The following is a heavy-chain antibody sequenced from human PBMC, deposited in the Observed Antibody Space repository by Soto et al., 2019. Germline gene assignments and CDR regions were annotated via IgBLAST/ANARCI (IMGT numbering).Heavy chain of an antibody. CDR2: ISSSSSTI. Sequence: EVQLVESGGGLVQPGGALRLSCAASGVTFSSYSMNWVRQAPGKGLEWVSYISSSSSTIYYADPVKGRFTISRDNAKNSLYLQMNSLRDEDTDVYYCARWPRLRDPTDYWGQGTRVTVSS. V-gene: IGHV3-48*02. J-gene: IGHJ4*01. CDR3: ARWPRLRDPTDY. D-gene: IGHD2-15*01. CDR1: GVTFSSYS.